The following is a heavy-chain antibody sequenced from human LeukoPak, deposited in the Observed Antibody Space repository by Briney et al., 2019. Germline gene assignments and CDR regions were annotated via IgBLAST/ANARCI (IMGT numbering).Heavy chain of an antibody. CDR2: IYYSGST. CDR1: GGSISSSSYY. Sequence: PSETLSLTCTVPGGSISSSSYYWGWIRQPPGKGLEWIRSIYYSGSTYYNPSLKSRVTISVDTSKNQFSLKLSSVTAADTAVYYCATNPREYCSGGSCYSYYFDYWGQGTLVTVSS. J-gene: IGHJ4*02. CDR3: ATNPREYCSGGSCYSYYFDY. V-gene: IGHV4-39*01. D-gene: IGHD2-15*01.